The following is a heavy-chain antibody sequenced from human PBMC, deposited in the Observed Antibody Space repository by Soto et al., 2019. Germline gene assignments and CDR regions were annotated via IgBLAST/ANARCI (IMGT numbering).Heavy chain of an antibody. V-gene: IGHV4-34*01. CDR3: AGSTYGDSRAFDI. CDR2: INHSGST. J-gene: IGHJ3*02. CDR1: GGYFSGYY. D-gene: IGHD4-17*01. Sequence: SETLSLTCAVYGGYFSGYYWSWIRQPPGKGLEWIGEINHSGSTNYNPSLKSRVTISVDTSKNQFSLKLSSVTAADTAVYYCAGSTYGDSRAFDIWGQGTMVTVSS.